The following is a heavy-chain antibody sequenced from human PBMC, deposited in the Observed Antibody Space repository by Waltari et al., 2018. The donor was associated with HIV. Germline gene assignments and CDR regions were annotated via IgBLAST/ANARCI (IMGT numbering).Heavy chain of an antibody. V-gene: IGHV3-30-3*01. J-gene: IGHJ5*02. Sequence: QVQLVESGGGVVQPGRSLSRFCAASGFTFSKYAMHWVRQAPGKGLEWVAVISFDGSNKYYADSVKGRLTISRDNSKNTLHLQMNSLRAEDTAVYYCVRDRSLKTWGQGTLVTVSS. CDR3: VRDRSLKT. D-gene: IGHD3-16*02. CDR1: GFTFSKYA. CDR2: ISFDGSNK.